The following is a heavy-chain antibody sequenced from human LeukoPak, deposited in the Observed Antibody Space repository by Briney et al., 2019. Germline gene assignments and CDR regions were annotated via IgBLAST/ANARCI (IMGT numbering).Heavy chain of an antibody. J-gene: IGHJ4*02. CDR1: GFTFSRYE. V-gene: IGHV3-48*03. Sequence: PGGSLRLSCAVSGFTFSRYEMSWVRQAPGKGLEWISFISPSGSTMYYVDSVKGRFIISRDNAKDSLYLQMNSLRVEDTAVYYCARVDTVMAYYFDLWGQGTLVTVSS. D-gene: IGHD5-18*01. CDR2: ISPSGSTM. CDR3: ARVDTVMAYYFDL.